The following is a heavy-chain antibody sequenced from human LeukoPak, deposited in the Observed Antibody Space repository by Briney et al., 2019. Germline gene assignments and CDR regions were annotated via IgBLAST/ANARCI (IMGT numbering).Heavy chain of an antibody. J-gene: IGHJ4*02. CDR1: GYTFTSYG. Sequence: ASVKVSCKASGYTFTSYGISWVRQAPGQGLEWMGWINPNSGDTNYAQKFQGRVIMTRDTSISTAYMELSSLTSDDTAVYYCATGANDRNYAYWGQGTLVTVSS. V-gene: IGHV1-2*02. CDR2: INPNSGDT. CDR3: ATGANDRNYAY. D-gene: IGHD4-11*01.